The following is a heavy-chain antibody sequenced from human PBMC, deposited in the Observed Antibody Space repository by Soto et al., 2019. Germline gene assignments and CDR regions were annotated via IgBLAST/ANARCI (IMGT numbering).Heavy chain of an antibody. Sequence: SETLSLTCTVSGGSVNSTNYNWGWIRQPPGKGLEWIGSIYNTASTYYKPSLKSRVTISVETYRNQFSLNLNSVTAADTDIYYRGRVVIAETPHRDVDYWGQGTLVTVSS. V-gene: IGHV4-39*01. CDR2: IYNTAST. J-gene: IGHJ4*02. CDR3: GRVVIAETPHRDVDY. D-gene: IGHD2-21*01. CDR1: GGSVNSTNYN.